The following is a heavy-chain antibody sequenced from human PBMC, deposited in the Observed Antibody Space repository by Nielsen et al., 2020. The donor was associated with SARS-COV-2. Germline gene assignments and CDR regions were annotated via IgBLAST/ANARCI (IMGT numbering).Heavy chain of an antibody. CDR2: ISSSGSTI. Sequence: GGSLRLSCAASGFTFSDYYMSWIRQAPGKGLEWVSYISSSGSTIYYADSVKGRFTISRDNAKNSLYLQMNSLRPEDTAVYYCAREFALRDTAYFDYWGQGTLVTVSS. J-gene: IGHJ4*02. D-gene: IGHD5-18*01. CDR1: GFTFSDYY. CDR3: AREFALRDTAYFDY. V-gene: IGHV3-11*01.